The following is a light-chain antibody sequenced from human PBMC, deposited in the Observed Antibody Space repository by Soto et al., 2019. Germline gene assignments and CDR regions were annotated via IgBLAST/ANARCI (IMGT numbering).Light chain of an antibody. V-gene: IGKV3-11*01. Sequence: EIVLTQSPATLSLSPGERATLSCRASQSVTRYLAWYQQRPGQTPRLLIYDASNRATGIPARFSGSGSGTDFTLSISSLEPEDFAVYYCQQRSSWPLTCGPGTKVDIK. CDR2: DAS. J-gene: IGKJ3*01. CDR3: QQRSSWPLT. CDR1: QSVTRY.